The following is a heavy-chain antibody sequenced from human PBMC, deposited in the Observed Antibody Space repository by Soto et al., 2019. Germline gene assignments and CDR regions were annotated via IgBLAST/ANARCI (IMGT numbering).Heavy chain of an antibody. D-gene: IGHD6-6*01. CDR2: IYYSGST. CDR3: ARPKSDSSSHWFDP. CDR1: GGSISSSIYY. J-gene: IGHJ5*02. Sequence: PSETLSLTCTVSGGSISSSIYYWGWIRQPPGKGLEWIGSIYYSGSTYYNPSLKSRVTISVDTSKNQFSLKLSSVTAADTAVYYCARPKSDSSSHWFDPWGQRTLVTVSS. V-gene: IGHV4-39*01.